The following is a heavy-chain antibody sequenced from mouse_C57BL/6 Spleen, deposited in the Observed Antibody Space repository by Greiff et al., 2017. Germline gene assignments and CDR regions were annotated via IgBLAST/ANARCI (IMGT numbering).Heavy chain of an antibody. Sequence: EVMLVESGGDLVKPGGSLTLSCAASGFTFSSYGMSWVRQTPDKRLEWVETISSGGSYTYYPDNVKGRFTISRDNSKNTLYLQMSSLKSEDTAMYYCARQRDGYYLGDWGQGTTLTVAS. J-gene: IGHJ2*01. D-gene: IGHD2-3*01. V-gene: IGHV5-6*01. CDR3: ARQRDGYYLGD. CDR2: ISSGGSYT. CDR1: GFTFSSYG.